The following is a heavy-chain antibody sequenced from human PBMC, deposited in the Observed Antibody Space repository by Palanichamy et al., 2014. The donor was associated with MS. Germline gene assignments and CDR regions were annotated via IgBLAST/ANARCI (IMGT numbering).Heavy chain of an antibody. V-gene: IGHV3-7*01. J-gene: IGHJ4*02. CDR3: ARGAWRFDY. Sequence: EVQLVESGGGLVQPGGSLRLSCAASGFTFSNYWMTWVRQAPGKWLEWVAKIKQDGSEKYYVDPVKDRFTISRDNAKNSLFLQMNSLRAEDTAVYYCARGAWRFDYWGQGTLITVSS. CDR1: GFTFSNYW. CDR2: IKQDGSEK.